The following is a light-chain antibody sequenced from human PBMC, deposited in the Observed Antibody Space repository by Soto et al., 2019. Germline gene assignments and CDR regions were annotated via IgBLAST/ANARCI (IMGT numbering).Light chain of an antibody. J-gene: IGLJ2*01. Sequence: QSVLTQPPSASGTPGQMVPTSCSGSSPKIGSNPVTWYQQLPGMAPKLLIYNNSQRPSGFPDRFSGAKSVTSASLAISGLQSEDEADYYCAAWDDSLRGLEFGGGTKLTVL. CDR1: SPKIGSNP. CDR2: NNS. V-gene: IGLV1-44*01. CDR3: AAWDDSLRGLE.